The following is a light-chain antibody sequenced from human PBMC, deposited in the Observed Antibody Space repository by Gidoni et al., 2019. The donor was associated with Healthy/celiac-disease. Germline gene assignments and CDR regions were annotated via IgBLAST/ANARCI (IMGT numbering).Light chain of an antibody. CDR1: QSVSSN. CDR2: GAA. Sequence: EIVMTQSPATLSVSPGERATLSCRASQSVSSNLAWYQQKPGQAPRLLIYGAATRATGIPARFSGSGSGKEVTLTISSLQSEDFAVDYCQQYNNWPPLTFGGGTKVEIK. J-gene: IGKJ4*01. V-gene: IGKV3-15*01. CDR3: QQYNNWPPLT.